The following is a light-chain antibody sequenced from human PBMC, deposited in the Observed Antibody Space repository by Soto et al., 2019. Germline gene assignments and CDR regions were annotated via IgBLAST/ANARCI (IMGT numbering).Light chain of an antibody. V-gene: IGLV2-14*01. CDR1: SSDVGGYNY. J-gene: IGLJ3*02. CDR2: DVS. CDR3: SSYTSSSSPWV. Sequence: QSVLTQPASVSGSPGQSITISCTGTSSDVGGYNYVSWYQQHPGKAPKLMIYDVSNRPSGVSNHFSGSKSGNTASLTISGLQAEDEADYYCSSYTSSSSPWVFGGGTKLTVL.